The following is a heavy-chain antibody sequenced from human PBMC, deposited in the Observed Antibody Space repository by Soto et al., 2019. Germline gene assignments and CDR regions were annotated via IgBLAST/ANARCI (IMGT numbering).Heavy chain of an antibody. D-gene: IGHD3-10*01. V-gene: IGHV3-23*01. Sequence: VQLLESGGGLVQPGGSLRLSCAASGFTLTTYAMSWVRQPPGKGLEWVSSMKGAGTSTSYADSVKGRFTTSRDNSKNTLFLEMNSLRAEDTAVYYCARGGADHYHYGMDVWGQGTTVIVSS. CDR1: GFTLTTYA. CDR3: ARGGADHYHYGMDV. J-gene: IGHJ6*02. CDR2: MKGAGTST.